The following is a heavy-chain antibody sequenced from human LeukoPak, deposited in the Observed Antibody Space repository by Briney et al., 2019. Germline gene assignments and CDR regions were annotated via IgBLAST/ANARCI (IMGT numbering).Heavy chain of an antibody. Sequence: SETLSLTCAVYGGSFSGYYWSWIRQPPGKGLEWIGEINHSGSTNYNPSLKSRVTISVDTSKNQFSLKLSSVTAADTAVYYCARPRRAAAGTKVYHYYGMDVWGQGTTVTVSS. V-gene: IGHV4-34*01. CDR2: INHSGST. D-gene: IGHD6-13*01. CDR3: ARPRRAAAGTKVYHYYGMDV. CDR1: GGSFSGYY. J-gene: IGHJ6*02.